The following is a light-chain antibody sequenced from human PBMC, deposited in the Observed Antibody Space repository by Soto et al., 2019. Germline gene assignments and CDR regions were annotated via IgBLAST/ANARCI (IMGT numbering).Light chain of an antibody. CDR2: DVS. Sequence: QSALTQPASVSGSPGQSITISCTGTSSDVGGYNYVSWYQQHPGKAPKLMIYDVSNRPSGVSNRFSGSKSGNTASLTISGRQAEDEADYYCCSYTTSSPHVVFGGGTQLTVL. CDR1: SSDVGGYNY. V-gene: IGLV2-14*01. CDR3: CSYTTSSPHVV. J-gene: IGLJ2*01.